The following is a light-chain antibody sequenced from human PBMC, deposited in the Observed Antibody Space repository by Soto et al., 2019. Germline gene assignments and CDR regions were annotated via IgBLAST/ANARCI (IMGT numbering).Light chain of an antibody. CDR3: QQYGSSPVLT. V-gene: IGKV3-20*01. J-gene: IGKJ4*01. Sequence: EIVLTQSPGTLSLSPGGRATLSCRASQSVSSSYLAWYQQKPGQAPRLLIYGASSRATGIPDRFSGSGSGTDFTLTISRLEPEDFAVYYCQQYGSSPVLTFGGGTKVDIK. CDR2: GAS. CDR1: QSVSSSY.